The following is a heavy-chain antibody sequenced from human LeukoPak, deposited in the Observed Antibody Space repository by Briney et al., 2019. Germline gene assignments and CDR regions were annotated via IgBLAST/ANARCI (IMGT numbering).Heavy chain of an antibody. CDR1: GYTFTNYY. D-gene: IGHD3-3*01. J-gene: IGHJ4*02. CDR3: ATAGRRLFGVLIPLSFDY. Sequence: GASVKVSCKASGYTFTNYYIHWVRQAPGQGLEWMGMIIPSDGFTTYAQKFQGRLTMTRDMSTSTVYMELSSLRPEDTALYYCATAGRRLFGVLIPLSFDYWGQGTLVTVSS. CDR2: IIPSDGFT. V-gene: IGHV1-46*01.